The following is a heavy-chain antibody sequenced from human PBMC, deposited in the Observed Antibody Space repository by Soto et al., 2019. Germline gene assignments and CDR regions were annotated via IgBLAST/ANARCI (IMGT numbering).Heavy chain of an antibody. V-gene: IGHV4-34*01. J-gene: IGHJ2*01. CDR1: GGSFSGFY. CDR2: INHSGSS. CDR3: ARMAGPWYFDL. Sequence: SETLSLTCAVHGGSFSGFYWTWIRQPPGKGLEWIGEINHSGSSNYNPPLKSRVTMSLDTSRNQFSLSLNSVTAADTAVYYCARMAGPWYFDLWGRGTLVTV.